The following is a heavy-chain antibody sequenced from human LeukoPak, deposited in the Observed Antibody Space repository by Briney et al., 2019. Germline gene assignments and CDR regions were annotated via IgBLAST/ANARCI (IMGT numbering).Heavy chain of an antibody. Sequence: AGGSLRLSCAASGFTLSSYEMNWVRQAPGKGLEWVSYSSSSGNIIYYADSVKGRFTISRDNAKNSLYLQMNSLRAEDTAVYYCAELGITMIGGVWGKGTTVTISS. J-gene: IGHJ6*04. CDR2: SSSSGNII. D-gene: IGHD3-10*02. CDR1: GFTLSSYE. V-gene: IGHV3-48*03. CDR3: AELGITMIGGV.